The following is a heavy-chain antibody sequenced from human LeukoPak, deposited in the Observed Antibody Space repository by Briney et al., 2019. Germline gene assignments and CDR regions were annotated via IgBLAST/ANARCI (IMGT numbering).Heavy chain of an antibody. CDR3: ARDRGWELRWFELDY. CDR1: GYTFTGYY. D-gene: IGHD1-26*01. Sequence: ASVKVSCKASGYTFTGYYMHWVRQAPGQGLEWMGIINPSGGSTSYAQKFQGRVTMTRDMSTSTVYMELSSLRSEDTAVYYCARDRGWELRWFELDYWGQGTLVTVSS. J-gene: IGHJ4*02. V-gene: IGHV1-46*01. CDR2: INPSGGST.